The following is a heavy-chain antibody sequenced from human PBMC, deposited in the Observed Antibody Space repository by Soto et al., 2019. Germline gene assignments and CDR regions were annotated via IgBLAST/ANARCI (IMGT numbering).Heavy chain of an antibody. CDR2: ISGSGGST. D-gene: IGHD2-15*01. Sequence: SGGSLRLSCAASGFTFSSYAMSWVRQAPGKGLEWVSAISGSGGSTYYADSVKGRFTISRDNSKNTVYLQMNSLRAEDTAVYYCAKVPRDWSGGSCLGGYFDYWGQATMVTVSS. V-gene: IGHV3-23*01. CDR1: GFTFSSYA. CDR3: AKVPRDWSGGSCLGGYFDY. J-gene: IGHJ4*02.